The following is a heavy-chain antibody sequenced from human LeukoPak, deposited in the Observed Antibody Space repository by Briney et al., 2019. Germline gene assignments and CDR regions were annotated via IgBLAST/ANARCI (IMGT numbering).Heavy chain of an antibody. V-gene: IGHV4-4*07. CDR1: GGSISSYY. CDR2: IYTSGST. CDR3: AREGIVVAQNAFDI. Sequence: SETLSLTCTVSGGSISSYYWSWIRQPAGKGLEWIGRIYTSGSTNYNPSLKSRVTMSVDTSKNQFSLKLSTVTAADTAVYYCAREGIVVAQNAFDIWGQGTMVTVSS. D-gene: IGHD2-2*01. J-gene: IGHJ3*02.